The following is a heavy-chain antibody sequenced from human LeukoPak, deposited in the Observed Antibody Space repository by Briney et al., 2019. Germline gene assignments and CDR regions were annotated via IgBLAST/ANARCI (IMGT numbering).Heavy chain of an antibody. D-gene: IGHD3-10*01. Sequence: SVKVSCKASGGTFSSYAISWVRQAPGQGLEWMGRIIPILGIANYAQKFQGRVTITADKSTSTAYMELSSLRSEDTAVYYCARDFRRYYGSGSSPHDYYYGMDVWGQGTTVTVSS. V-gene: IGHV1-69*04. CDR3: ARDFRRYYGSGSSPHDYYYGMDV. CDR2: IIPILGIA. J-gene: IGHJ6*02. CDR1: GGTFSSYA.